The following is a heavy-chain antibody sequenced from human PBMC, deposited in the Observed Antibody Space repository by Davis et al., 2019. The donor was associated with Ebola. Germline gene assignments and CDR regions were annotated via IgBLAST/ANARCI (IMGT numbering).Heavy chain of an antibody. D-gene: IGHD3-3*01. CDR3: ARDQGRLTIFGVVIYY. J-gene: IGHJ4*02. Sequence: GGSLRLSCAASGFTFSSYAMHWVRQAPGKGLEWVAVISYDGSNKYYADSVKGRFTISRDNSKNTLYLQMNSLRAEDTAVYYCARDQGRLTIFGVVIYYWGQGTLVTVSS. CDR1: GFTFSSYA. CDR2: ISYDGSNK. V-gene: IGHV3-30-3*01.